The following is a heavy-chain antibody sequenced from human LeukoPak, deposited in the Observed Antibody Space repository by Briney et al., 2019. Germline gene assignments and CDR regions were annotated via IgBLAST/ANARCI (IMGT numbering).Heavy chain of an antibody. CDR1: GFAVSANH. Sequence: PGGSLRLSCAASGFAVSANHMSWVRQAPGKGLEWVSVIYSGGSTYYADSVKGRFTISRDNSKNTLYLQMNSLRAEDTAVYYCACGYSYGHEDYWGQGTLVTVSS. CDR2: IYSGGST. J-gene: IGHJ4*02. V-gene: IGHV3-53*01. CDR3: ACGYSYGHEDY. D-gene: IGHD5-18*01.